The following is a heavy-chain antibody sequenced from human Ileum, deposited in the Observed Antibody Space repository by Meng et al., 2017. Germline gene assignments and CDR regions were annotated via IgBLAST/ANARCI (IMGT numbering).Heavy chain of an antibody. CDR2: IYWDDEY. CDR3: VHRLVAAQHWLDP. Sequence: QITLKESGPTLVEPTETLTLTCTFSGFSLNTVGVGVGWIRQPPGKALEWLALIYWDDEYRYSPSLRSRLTITKDTSRNQVVLRMTNVAPVDAGTYYCVHRLVAAQHWLDPWGQGTLVTVSS. J-gene: IGHJ5*02. D-gene: IGHD6-6*01. V-gene: IGHV2-5*02. CDR1: GFSLNTVGVG.